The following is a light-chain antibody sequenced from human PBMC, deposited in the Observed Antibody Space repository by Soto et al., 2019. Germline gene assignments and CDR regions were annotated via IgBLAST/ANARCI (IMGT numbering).Light chain of an antibody. CDR1: ENVKTS. J-gene: IGKJ4*01. V-gene: IGKV3-15*01. CDR3: QQYDDWPLT. CDR2: DAF. Sequence: EKVMTQSPATLSVSPGERATLSCRASENVKTSLAWYQQKSGQAPRLLIYDAFTRATGIPARFSGSASGTEFTLTISSLQSEDSAVYYCQQYDDWPLTFGGGTKV.